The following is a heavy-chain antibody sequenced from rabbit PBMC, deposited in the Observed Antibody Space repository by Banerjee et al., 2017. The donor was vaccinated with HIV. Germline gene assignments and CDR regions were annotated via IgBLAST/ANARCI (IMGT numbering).Heavy chain of an antibody. CDR1: GFSFTYIDY. CDR2: VAAGVSFTS. CDR3: ARDDGSYDYIDVYFNL. D-gene: IGHD6-1*01. Sequence: QSLEESGGDLVKPGASLTLTCTASGFSFTYIDYLCWVRQPPGKGPEWIACVAAGVSFTSYYATWAKGRFTISKTSSTTVTLQMTSLTAADTATYFCARDDGSYDYIDVYFNLWGQGTLVTVS. V-gene: IGHV1S40*01. J-gene: IGHJ4*01.